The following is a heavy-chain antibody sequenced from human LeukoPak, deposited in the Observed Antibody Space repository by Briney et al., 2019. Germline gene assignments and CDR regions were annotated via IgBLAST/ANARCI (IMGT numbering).Heavy chain of an antibody. Sequence: ASVKVSCKASGYTFTGYYMHWVRQAPGQGLEWMGRINPNSGGTNYAQKFQGRVTMTRDTSISTAYMELRSLRSDDTAVYYCARDPLSTLGYCSGGGCYRWARFGYWGQGTLVTVSS. CDR2: INPNSGGT. D-gene: IGHD2-15*01. CDR3: ARDPLSTLGYCSGGGCYRWARFGY. J-gene: IGHJ4*02. V-gene: IGHV1-2*06. CDR1: GYTFTGYY.